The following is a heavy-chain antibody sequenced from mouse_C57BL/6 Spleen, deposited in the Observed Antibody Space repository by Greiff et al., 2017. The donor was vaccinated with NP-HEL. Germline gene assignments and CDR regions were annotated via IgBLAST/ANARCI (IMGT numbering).Heavy chain of an antibody. D-gene: IGHD6-1*01. CDR1: GYAFSSSW. Sequence: VQLQESGPELVKPGASVKISCKASGYAFSSSWMNWVKQRPGKGLEWIGRIYPGDGDTNYNGKFKGKATLTADKSSSTAYMQLSSLTSEDSAVYFCARPQGGAMDYWGQGTSVTVSS. CDR2: IYPGDGDT. CDR3: ARPQGGAMDY. J-gene: IGHJ4*01. V-gene: IGHV1-82*01.